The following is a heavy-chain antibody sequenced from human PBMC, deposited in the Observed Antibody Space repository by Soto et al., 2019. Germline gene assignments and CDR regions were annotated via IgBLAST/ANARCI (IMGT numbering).Heavy chain of an antibody. J-gene: IGHJ4*02. D-gene: IGHD5-12*01. CDR2: IIPIFGTA. Sequence: GPSVKVSCKASGGTFSSYAISWVRQAPGQGLEWMGGIIPIFGTANYAQKFQGRVTITADESTSTAYMELSSLRSEDTAVYYCARVRRDGYNYDYWGQGTLVTVSS. CDR1: GGTFSSYA. CDR3: ARVRRDGYNYDY. V-gene: IGHV1-69*13.